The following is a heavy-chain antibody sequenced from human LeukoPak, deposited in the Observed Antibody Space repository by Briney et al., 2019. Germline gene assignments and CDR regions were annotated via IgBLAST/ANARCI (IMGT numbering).Heavy chain of an antibody. V-gene: IGHV3-23*01. CDR3: AKRGVVIRVILVGFHKEAYYFDS. D-gene: IGHD3-22*01. CDR2: ISEGRGKT. CDR1: GITLTNDC. Sequence: GGSLRLSCAVSGITLTNDCMGLVRLDARDGPGLVACISEGRGKTNYADSVKGRFTISRDNAKNTLYLQMNSLRAEDTAVYFCAKRGVVIRVILVGFHKEAYYFDSWGQGALVTVSS. J-gene: IGHJ4*02.